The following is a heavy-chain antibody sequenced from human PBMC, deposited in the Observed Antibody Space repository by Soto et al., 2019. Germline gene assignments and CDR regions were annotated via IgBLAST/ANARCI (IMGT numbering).Heavy chain of an antibody. V-gene: IGHV4-59*01. CDR3: ARASRNYFAY. CDR1: GDSISDYY. J-gene: IGHJ4*02. Sequence: SETLSLTCAVSGDSISDYYWSWIRQPPGKGLEWIGYIYHSGSTYYNPSLKSRVTISLDASKIQFSLKLNSVTAADTAVYYCARASRNYFAYWGQGTLVTVSS. CDR2: IYHSGST.